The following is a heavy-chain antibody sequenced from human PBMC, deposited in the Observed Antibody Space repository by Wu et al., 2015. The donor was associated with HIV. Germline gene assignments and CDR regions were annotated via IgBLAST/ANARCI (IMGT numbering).Heavy chain of an antibody. CDR1: GYSFRSYG. CDR3: TRGYNXWAXDI. J-gene: IGHJ3*02. Sequence: QVQLLQSGAEVKKPGASVKVSCKASGYSFRSYGISWVRQAPGQGLEWVGWISAYNGNTDYAQKLLGXVTMTTDTSTNTAYLDLRSLRADDTAVYYCTRGYNXWAXDIWGQGTKV. V-gene: IGHV1-18*04. CDR2: ISAYNGNT. D-gene: IGHD1-14*01.